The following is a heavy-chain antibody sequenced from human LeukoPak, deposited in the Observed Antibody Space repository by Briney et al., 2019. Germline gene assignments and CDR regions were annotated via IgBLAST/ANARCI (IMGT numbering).Heavy chain of an antibody. Sequence: GASVIVSCKASGFIFTKFGISWVRQAPGQGLEWMGWINPNSGDTNYEQKFQDWVTMTRDTSVNTVYMELSSLKSDDTAVYYCARVGYYYGAGSHFKALDSWGQGTLVIVSS. D-gene: IGHD3-10*01. CDR3: ARVGYYYGAGSHFKALDS. V-gene: IGHV1-2*04. J-gene: IGHJ4*02. CDR1: GFIFTKFG. CDR2: INPNSGDT.